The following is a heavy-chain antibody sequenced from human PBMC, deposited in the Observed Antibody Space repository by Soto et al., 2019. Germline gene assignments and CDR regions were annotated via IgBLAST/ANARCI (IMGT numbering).Heavy chain of an antibody. CDR1: GGSFSGYY. CDR3: ARGWGRIFYY. D-gene: IGHD7-27*01. V-gene: IGHV4-34*01. CDR2: INHSGST. Sequence: QVQLQQWGAGLLKPSETLSLTCAVYGGSFSGYYWNWIRQPPGKGLEWIGEINHSGSTNYNPSLKSRVTISVYTSKNQFSLKLSSVTAADTAVYYCARGWGRIFYYWGQGTLVTV. J-gene: IGHJ4*02.